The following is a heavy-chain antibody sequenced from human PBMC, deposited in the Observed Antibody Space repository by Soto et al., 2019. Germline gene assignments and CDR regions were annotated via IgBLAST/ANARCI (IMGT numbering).Heavy chain of an antibody. Sequence: GGSLRLSCAASGFTFSNYAMSWVRQAPGKGLEWVSGIGGDGGGTYYADSVKGRFTVSRDNAKNTLYLQLDSLRAEDTAVYYCATAISSPFSNFDSWGQGSLVTVSS. V-gene: IGHV3-23*01. J-gene: IGHJ4*02. CDR3: ATAISSPFSNFDS. D-gene: IGHD2-2*01. CDR2: IGGDGGGT. CDR1: GFTFSNYA.